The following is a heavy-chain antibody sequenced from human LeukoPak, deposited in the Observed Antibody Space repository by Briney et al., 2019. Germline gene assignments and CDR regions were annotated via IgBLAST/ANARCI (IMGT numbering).Heavy chain of an antibody. Sequence: SETLSLTCTVSGGSISSYYWSWIRQPPGKGLEWIGYIYYSGSTNYNPSLKSRVTISVDTSKNQFSLKLSSVTAADTAVYYCARDEVSYSSGWNYYYYGMDVWGQGTTVTVSS. CDR2: IYYSGST. CDR1: GGSISSYY. CDR3: ARDEVSYSSGWNYYYYGMDV. D-gene: IGHD6-19*01. J-gene: IGHJ6*02. V-gene: IGHV4-59*12.